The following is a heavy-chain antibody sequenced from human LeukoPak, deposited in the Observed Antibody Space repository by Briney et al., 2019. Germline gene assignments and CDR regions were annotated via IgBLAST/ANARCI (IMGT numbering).Heavy chain of an antibody. V-gene: IGHV3-48*03. CDR2: ISPSGSNI. CDR1: GFTFSSYE. J-gene: IGHJ4*02. CDR3: ARGPSGYHNT. D-gene: IGHD5-12*01. Sequence: GGSLRLSCAASGFTFSSYEMNWVRQAPGKGLEWVSYISPSGSNIKYADSVKGRFSISRDNAMNSLYLQMNSLRAEDTAVYYCARGPSGYHNTGGQGTLVTVSS.